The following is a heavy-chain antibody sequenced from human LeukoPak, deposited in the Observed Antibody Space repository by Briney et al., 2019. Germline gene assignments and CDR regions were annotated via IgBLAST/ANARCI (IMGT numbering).Heavy chain of an antibody. V-gene: IGHV1-69*04. CDR2: IIPILGIA. J-gene: IGHJ3*02. CDR1: GGTFSSYA. Sequence: SVKVSCKASGGTFSSYAISWVRQAPGQGLEWMGRIIPILGIANYAQEFQGRVTITADKSTCTAYMELSSLRSEDTAVYYCASDDRDGYNYWDAFDIWGQGTMVTVSS. D-gene: IGHD5-24*01. CDR3: ASDDRDGYNYWDAFDI.